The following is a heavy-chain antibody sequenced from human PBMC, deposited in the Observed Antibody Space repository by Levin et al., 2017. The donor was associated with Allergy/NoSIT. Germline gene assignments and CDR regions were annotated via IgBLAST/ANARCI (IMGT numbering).Heavy chain of an antibody. CDR2: IYYSGST. J-gene: IGHJ4*02. CDR3: ASVGGYYDSSGYLFPRYFDY. Sequence: LRLSCTVSGGSISSGGYYWSWIRQHPGKGLEWIGYIYYSGSTYYNPSLKSRVTISVDTSKNQFSLKLSSVTAADTAVYYCASVGGYYDSSGYLFPRYFDYWGQGTLVTVSS. V-gene: IGHV4-31*03. D-gene: IGHD3-22*01. CDR1: GGSISSGGYY.